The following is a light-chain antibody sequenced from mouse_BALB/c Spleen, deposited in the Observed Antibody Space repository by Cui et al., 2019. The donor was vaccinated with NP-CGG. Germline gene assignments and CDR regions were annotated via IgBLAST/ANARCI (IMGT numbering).Light chain of an antibody. J-gene: IGLJ1*01. CDR3: ALWYSNHWV. V-gene: IGLV1*01. Sequence: QAIVTQESALTTSPGETVTLTRRSSTGAVTTSNYANWVQEKPDHLFTGLIGGTNNRAPGVPARFSGSLIRDKAALTITGAQTEDEAIYFCALWYSNHWVFGGGTKLTVL. CDR1: TGAVTTSNY. CDR2: GTN.